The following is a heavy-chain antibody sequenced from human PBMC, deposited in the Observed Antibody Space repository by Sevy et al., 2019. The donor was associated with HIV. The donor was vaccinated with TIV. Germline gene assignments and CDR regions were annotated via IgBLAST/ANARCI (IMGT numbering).Heavy chain of an antibody. D-gene: IGHD3-3*01. CDR3: ARRPDLGVVILTGVLDV. CDR1: GFSFSSYA. V-gene: IGHV3-23*01. Sequence: GGSLRLSCAASGFSFSSYAMSWVRQTPGKGLQWVSVISGSGGSTYYADSVKGWFTIFRDNSRNTVYLQMNSLRAEDTAVYYCARRPDLGVVILTGVLDVWGQGTTVTVSS. CDR2: ISGSGGST. J-gene: IGHJ6*02.